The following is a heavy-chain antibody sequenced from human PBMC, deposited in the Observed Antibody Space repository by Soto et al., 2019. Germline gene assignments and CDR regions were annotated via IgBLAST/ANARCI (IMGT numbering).Heavy chain of an antibody. J-gene: IGHJ5*02. CDR1: GFLFSSYN. Sequence: QVQLVESGGGVVQPGGSLRLSCATSGFLFSSYNMHWLRQAPDKGLEWLAVIWYDGKNQYYGDSLKGRLTISRDNSKNTLDLEMDSLRVEGTAVYYWARDWGSGEAAGRSNWFDPWGQGTLVTVSS. V-gene: IGHV3-33*01. CDR2: IWYDGKNQ. D-gene: IGHD3-16*01. CDR3: ARDWGSGEAAGRSNWFDP.